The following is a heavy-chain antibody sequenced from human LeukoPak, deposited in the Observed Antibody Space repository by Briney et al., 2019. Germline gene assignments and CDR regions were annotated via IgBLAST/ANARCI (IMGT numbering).Heavy chain of an antibody. D-gene: IGHD1-26*01. V-gene: IGHV3-48*02. CDR3: ARGSWAYFYGMDV. CDR1: GFTFSAYS. CDR2: ISSIT. Sequence: PGGSLRLSCAASGFTFSAYSMGWVRQAPGKGLEWVSYISSITYYADSVRGRFTVSRDNAKNSLYLQMNSLRDEDTAVYYCARGSWAYFYGMDVWGQGTTVTVSS. J-gene: IGHJ6*02.